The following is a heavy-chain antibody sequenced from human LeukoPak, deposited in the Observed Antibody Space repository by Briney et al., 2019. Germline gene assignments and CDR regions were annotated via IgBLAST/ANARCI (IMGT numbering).Heavy chain of an antibody. CDR1: GGSISSYY. V-gene: IGHV4-59*08. Sequence: SETLFLTCTVSGGSISSYYWSWIRQPPGKGLEWIGYIYYSGSTNYNPSLKSRVTISVDTSKNQFSLKLSSVTAADTAVYYCARHRYYYGPGSVSHWGQGTLVTVSS. J-gene: IGHJ4*02. CDR3: ARHRYYYGPGSVSH. CDR2: IYYSGST. D-gene: IGHD3-10*01.